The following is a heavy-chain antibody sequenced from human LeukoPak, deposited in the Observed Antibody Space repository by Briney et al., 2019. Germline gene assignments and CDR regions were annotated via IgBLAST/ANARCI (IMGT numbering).Heavy chain of an antibody. D-gene: IGHD2-15*01. CDR2: IRQDGSDK. J-gene: IGHJ4*02. CDR1: GFTFSSNW. V-gene: IGHV3-7*01. Sequence: PGWSLRLSCAASGFTFSSNWMSWVRQAPGKGLEWVANIRQDGSDKYYMDSVKGRFTISRDNAKNSLSLQMNSLRAEDTAVYYCARDRDCGDGGCYPHFDYWGQGVQVTVSS. CDR3: ARDRDCGDGGCYPHFDY.